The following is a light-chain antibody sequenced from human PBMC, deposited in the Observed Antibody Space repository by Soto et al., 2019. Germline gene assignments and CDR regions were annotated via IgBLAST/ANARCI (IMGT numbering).Light chain of an antibody. J-gene: IGLJ2*01. Sequence: QSVLTQPPSVSGAPGQRVTISCTGSRFNIGAHYDVHWYQHLPGTAPKLLISAFSNRPSGVPDRFSGSKSGTSASLAITGLQPEYEGDYYCQSYDSSLRSVVFGGGTKLTVL. V-gene: IGLV1-40*01. CDR2: AFS. CDR1: RFNIGAHYD. CDR3: QSYDSSLRSVV.